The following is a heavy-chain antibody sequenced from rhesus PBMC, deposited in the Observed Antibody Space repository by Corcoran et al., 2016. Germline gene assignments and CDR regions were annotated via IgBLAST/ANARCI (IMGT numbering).Heavy chain of an antibody. V-gene: IGHV4-169*01. CDR2: IYGSGSST. CDR3: ARGMVATYPYYFDY. D-gene: IGHD4-4*01. CDR1: GGSISSSY. J-gene: IGHJ4*01. Sequence: QLQLQESGPGLVKPSETLSVTCAVSGGSISSSYWSWIRQAPGKGLEWIGYIYGSGSSTNYNPSLKSRVTLSVDTSKNQLSLKLSSVTAADTAVYYCARGMVATYPYYFDYWGQGVLVTVSS.